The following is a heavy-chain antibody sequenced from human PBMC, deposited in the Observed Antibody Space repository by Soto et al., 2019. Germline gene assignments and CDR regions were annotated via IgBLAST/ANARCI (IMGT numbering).Heavy chain of an antibody. Sequence: SLILSCAPSGVNCVCYSIHWVRQDPGKVLGWVSGISWNSGSIGYADSVKGRFTISRDNAKNSLYLQMNSLRAEDTALYYRAKDLRYSSSWYRYYYYGMDVWGQGTTVTVSS. V-gene: IGHV3-9*01. CDR1: GVNCVCYS. CDR3: AKDLRYSSSWYRYYYYGMDV. J-gene: IGHJ6*02. CDR2: ISWNSGSI. D-gene: IGHD6-13*01.